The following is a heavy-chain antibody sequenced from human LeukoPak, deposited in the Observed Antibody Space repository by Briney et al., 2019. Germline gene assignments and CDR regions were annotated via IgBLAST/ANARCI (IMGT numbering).Heavy chain of an antibody. V-gene: IGHV1-46*01. D-gene: IGHD3-10*01. Sequence: GASVKVSCKASGYTFTSYHMHWVRQAPGQGLEWMGIINPSSGSTSYARNFQGRVTLTRDTSTSTVYMELSSLRSDDTAVYYCARPRDYYGSGSYLDDAFDIWGQGTMVTVSS. CDR2: INPSSGST. CDR3: ARPRDYYGSGSYLDDAFDI. J-gene: IGHJ3*02. CDR1: GYTFTSYH.